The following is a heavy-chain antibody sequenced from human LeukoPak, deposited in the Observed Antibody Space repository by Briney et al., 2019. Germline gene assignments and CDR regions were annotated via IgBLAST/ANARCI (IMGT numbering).Heavy chain of an antibody. Sequence: GASVKVSCKASGYTFTSYGISWVRQAPGQGLERMGWISAYNGNTNYAQKLQGRVTMTTDTSTSTAYMELRSLRSDDTAVYYCARDYKRGDYVWGSYRNNPGGIDYWGQGTLVTLSS. V-gene: IGHV1-18*01. D-gene: IGHD3-16*02. CDR2: ISAYNGNT. J-gene: IGHJ4*02. CDR3: ARDYKRGDYVWGSYRNNPGGIDY. CDR1: GYTFTSYG.